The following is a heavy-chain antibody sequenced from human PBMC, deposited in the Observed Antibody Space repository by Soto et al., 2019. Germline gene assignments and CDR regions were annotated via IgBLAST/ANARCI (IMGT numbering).Heavy chain of an antibody. J-gene: IGHJ6*03. CDR1: GYTFTSYD. D-gene: IGHD5-18*01. V-gene: IGHV1-8*01. Sequence: ASVKVSCKASGYTFTSYDINWVRQATGQGLEWMGWMNPNSGNTGYAQKFQGRVTMTRNTSISTAYMELSSLRSEDTAVYYCARAYSYGYWDYYYYMDVWGKGTTVTVSS. CDR2: MNPNSGNT. CDR3: ARAYSYGYWDYYYYMDV.